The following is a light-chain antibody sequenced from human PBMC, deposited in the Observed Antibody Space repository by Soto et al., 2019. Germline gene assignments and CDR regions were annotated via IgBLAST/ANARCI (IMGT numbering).Light chain of an antibody. CDR1: QRVSDN. Sequence: EIVMTQSPATPSVSPGGRATLSCGASQRVSDNLAWYQQKPGQAPRLLIYGASTMATGIPARFSGSGSGTKFTLTISSLQSDDFAVYPYQQYNTRPTFGQAPTVDIK. CDR2: GAS. V-gene: IGKV3-15*01. J-gene: IGKJ1*01. CDR3: QQYNTRPT.